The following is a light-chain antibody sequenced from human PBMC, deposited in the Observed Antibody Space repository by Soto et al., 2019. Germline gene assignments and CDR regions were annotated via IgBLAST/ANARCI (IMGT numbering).Light chain of an antibody. CDR1: EDIGTW. CDR2: EGS. J-gene: IGKJ4*01. V-gene: IGKV1-12*01. CDR3: QQANSFPLT. Sequence: DIQMTQSPSSLSASVGDRVAITCRASEDIGTWLAWYQQKPGKAPDLLIYEGSTLQSGVPSRFSGSASGTEFILTISSFQPEDVATYFCQQANSFPLTFGGGTKVEI.